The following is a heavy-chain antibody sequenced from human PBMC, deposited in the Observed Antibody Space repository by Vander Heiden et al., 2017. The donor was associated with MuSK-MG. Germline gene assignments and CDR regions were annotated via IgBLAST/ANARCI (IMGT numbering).Heavy chain of an antibody. J-gene: IGHJ1*01. Sequence: EVQLVEPGGGLVQPGGSLRLSCAASGVTFSIYWMHWVSQAPGKGRVGVARINRDGSSTSYADSVKGRFTISRDNAKNTLYLQMNSLRAEDTAVDYCAYGSGSPLQHWGQGTRGTVSS. CDR2: INRDGSST. V-gene: IGHV3-74*01. D-gene: IGHD3-10*01. CDR3: AYGSGSPLQH. CDR1: GVTFSIYW.